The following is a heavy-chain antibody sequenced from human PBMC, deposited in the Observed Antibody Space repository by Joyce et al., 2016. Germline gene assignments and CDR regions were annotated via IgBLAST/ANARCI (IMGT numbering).Heavy chain of an antibody. CDR3: ARRARDGYSYWSNFDY. CDR1: GYIFTNYW. CDR2: IDPGNSYP. Sequence: VQLLQSGAEVKKPGESLRISCQASGYIFTNYWINWVRQMPGKGLGWMGGIDPGNSYPNDSPSFQGLVTISADRSINTVYLQWKSLRVADTATDYCARRARDGYSYWSNFDYWGQGALVTVSS. D-gene: IGHD5-24*01. J-gene: IGHJ4*02. V-gene: IGHV5-10-1*03.